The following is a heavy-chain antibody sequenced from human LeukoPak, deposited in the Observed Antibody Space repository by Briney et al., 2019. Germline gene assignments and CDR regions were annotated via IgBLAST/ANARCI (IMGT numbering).Heavy chain of an antibody. J-gene: IGHJ4*02. Sequence: GSLRLSCAASGFTFSSYGMHWVRQAPGKGLEWVAVISYDGSNKYYADSVKGRFTISRDNSKNTLYLQMNSLRAEDTAVYYCARDPDYRGVLYYFDYWGQGTLVTVSS. CDR1: GFTFSSYG. V-gene: IGHV3-30*03. CDR2: ISYDGSNK. CDR3: ARDPDYRGVLYYFDY. D-gene: IGHD4-11*01.